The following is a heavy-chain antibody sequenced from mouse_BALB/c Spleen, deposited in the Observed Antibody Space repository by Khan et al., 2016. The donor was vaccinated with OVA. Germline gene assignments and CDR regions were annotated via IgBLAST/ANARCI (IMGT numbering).Heavy chain of an antibody. CDR1: GFTFSSYA. Sequence: EVELVESGGGLVKPGGSLKLPCAASGFTFSSYAVSWVRQTPEKRLEWVATINSDGAYTYYPDSVKGRFTISRDNAMNTLYLQMSRLRSEDTAMYYCARHNFGPFAYWGQGTLVTVSA. D-gene: IGHD1-3*01. CDR2: INSDGAYT. J-gene: IGHJ3*01. V-gene: IGHV5-9-3*01. CDR3: ARHNFGPFAY.